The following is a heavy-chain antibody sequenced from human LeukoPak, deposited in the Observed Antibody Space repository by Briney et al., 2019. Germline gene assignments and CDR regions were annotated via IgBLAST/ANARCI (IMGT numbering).Heavy chain of an antibody. CDR1: GYTLIDYY. J-gene: IGHJ4*02. D-gene: IGHD3-16*01. CDR2: INPNSGDT. V-gene: IGHV1-2*02. Sequence: ASVKVSCKASGYTLIDYYMHWVRQAPGQGLEWMGWINPNSGDTKYAQNLQGRVTLTSDTSINTAYMELTRLRSDDTAVYFCARVVSGGVIWAYWGQGTLVTVSS. CDR3: ARVVSGGVIWAY.